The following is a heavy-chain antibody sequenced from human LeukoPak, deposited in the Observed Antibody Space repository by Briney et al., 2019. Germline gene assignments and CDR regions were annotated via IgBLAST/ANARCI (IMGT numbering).Heavy chain of an antibody. CDR1: GFTLRSYS. D-gene: IGHD4-17*01. CDR3: AKELTTERTPGVDS. J-gene: IGHJ4*02. V-gene: IGHV3-23*01. CDR2: ISGSGDTT. Sequence: PGGALRLSCTASGFTLRSYSMSWVRQGPGTGLEWVSAISGSGDTTFYADSVKGRFTISRDNSKKTLYLQVNSLRAEDTAVYFCAKELTTERTPGVDSWGQGTLVTVSS.